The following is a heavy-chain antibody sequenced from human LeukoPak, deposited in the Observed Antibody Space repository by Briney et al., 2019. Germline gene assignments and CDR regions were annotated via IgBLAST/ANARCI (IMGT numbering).Heavy chain of an antibody. CDR3: GRPTKYWLVRGDGVDV. CDR2: IDAGGGDT. CDR1: GFTFSSYA. Sequence: GASLRLSCAASGFTFSSYAMTWVRQAPGKGLEWVASIDAGGGDTYHSDSVKGRFTISRDNSMNTLYLQMDSLRADDTAVYYCGRPTKYWLVRGDGVDVWGQGTTVTVSS. J-gene: IGHJ6*02. V-gene: IGHV3-23*01. D-gene: IGHD6-19*01.